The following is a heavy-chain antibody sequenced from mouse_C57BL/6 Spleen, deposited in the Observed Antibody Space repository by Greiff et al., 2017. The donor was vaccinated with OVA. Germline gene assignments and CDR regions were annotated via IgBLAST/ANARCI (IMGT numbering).Heavy chain of an antibody. J-gene: IGHJ4*01. V-gene: IGHV1-18*01. CDR3: ARFYGYYVGAMDY. Sequence: EVQLQESGPELVKPGASVKLPCKASGYTFTDYNMDWVKQSPGQRLEWIGDINPNNGGTIYNQKFKGKATLTVDKSSSTASMELRSLTSEDTAVYYGARFYGYYVGAMDYWGQGTSVTVSS. CDR2: INPNNGGT. CDR1: GYTFTDYN. D-gene: IGHD2-3*01.